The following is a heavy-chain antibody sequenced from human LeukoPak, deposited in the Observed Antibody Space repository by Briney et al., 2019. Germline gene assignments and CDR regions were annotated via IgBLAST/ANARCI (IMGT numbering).Heavy chain of an antibody. J-gene: IGHJ5*02. V-gene: IGHV1-2*02. CDR1: GYTFTDYY. Sequence: GASVKVSCKASGYTFTDYYVHWVRQAPGQGLEWMGWINPNSGGTNYAQKFQGRVTMTRDTSISTAYMELSRLRSDDTAVYYCARGTRRNWTGWFDPWGQGTLVTVSS. CDR3: ARGTRRNWTGWFDP. CDR2: INPNSGGT. D-gene: IGHD1-1*01.